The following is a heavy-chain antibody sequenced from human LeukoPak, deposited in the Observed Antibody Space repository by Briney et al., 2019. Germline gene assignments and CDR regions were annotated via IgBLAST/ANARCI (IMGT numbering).Heavy chain of an antibody. CDR1: GFPVNKYE. J-gene: IGHJ4*02. V-gene: IGHV3-48*03. CDR3: VRGRLLRSTKYFDS. CDR2: VDAGATST. Sequence: PGGSLRLSCAASGFPVNKYEIHWVRQAPGKGLEWISYVDAGATSTNYADSVWGRFTLSRDNAQNSVHLQMNSLRDEDTAVYYCVRGRLLRSTKYFDSWGREPWSPSPQ. D-gene: IGHD2-21*02.